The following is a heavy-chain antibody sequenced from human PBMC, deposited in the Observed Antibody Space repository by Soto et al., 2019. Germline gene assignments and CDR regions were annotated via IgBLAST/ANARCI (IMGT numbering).Heavy chain of an antibody. Sequence: SETLSLTCTVSGGSISSYYWSWIRQPAGKGLEWIGRIYTSVSTNYNPSLKSRVTMSVDTSKNQFSLKLSSVTAADTAVYYCARDIDYYDSSGYYLSDPWGQGTLVTVSS. V-gene: IGHV4-4*07. J-gene: IGHJ5*02. D-gene: IGHD3-22*01. CDR2: IYTSVST. CDR1: GGSISSYY. CDR3: ARDIDYYDSSGYYLSDP.